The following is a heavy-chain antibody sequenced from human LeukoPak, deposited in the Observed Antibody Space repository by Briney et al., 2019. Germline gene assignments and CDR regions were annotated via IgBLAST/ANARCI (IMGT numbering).Heavy chain of an antibody. Sequence: GGSLRLSCSASGFTFSSYAMHWVRQAPGKGLEYVSGISSNGGSVYADSVKGRFTTSRDNSKNTLFLQMSSLRAEDTAVYYCAKVWKQWLVPDVFDIWGQGTMVTVSS. J-gene: IGHJ3*02. V-gene: IGHV3-64D*06. CDR3: AKVWKQWLVPDVFDI. CDR2: ISSNGGS. CDR1: GFTFSSYA. D-gene: IGHD6-19*01.